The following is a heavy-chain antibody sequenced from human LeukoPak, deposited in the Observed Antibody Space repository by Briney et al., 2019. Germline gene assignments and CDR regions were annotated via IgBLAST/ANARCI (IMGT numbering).Heavy chain of an antibody. Sequence: SETLSLTCTVSGGSISSYYRSWIRQPPGKGLEWIGYIYTSGSTNYNPSLESRVTISVDTSKNQFSLKLSSVTAADTAVYYCARLNAYDFWSGYGYYYYYMDVWGKGTTVTVSS. CDR2: IYTSGST. CDR3: ARLNAYDFWSGYGYYYYYMDV. J-gene: IGHJ6*03. V-gene: IGHV4-4*09. CDR1: GGSISSYY. D-gene: IGHD3-3*01.